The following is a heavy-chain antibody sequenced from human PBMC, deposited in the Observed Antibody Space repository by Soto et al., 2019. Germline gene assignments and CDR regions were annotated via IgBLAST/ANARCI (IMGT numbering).Heavy chain of an antibody. CDR1: RGSISSGTNY. CDR2: IYYSGST. CDR3: ARDLWVEPELYYYGMDV. D-gene: IGHD1-1*01. V-gene: IGHV4-39*02. Sequence: PSETLSLTCTVSRGSISSGTNYWAWIRQPPGKGLEWIANIYYSGSTFYNPSLKSRVTISLDTSKNHFSLRLTSVTAADTAVYYCARDLWVEPELYYYGMDVWGQGTTVTVSS. J-gene: IGHJ6*02.